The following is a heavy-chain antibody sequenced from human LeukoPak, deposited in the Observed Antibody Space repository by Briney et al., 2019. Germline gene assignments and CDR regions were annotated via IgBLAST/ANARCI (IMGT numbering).Heavy chain of an antibody. J-gene: IGHJ4*02. V-gene: IGHV4-31*03. CDR1: GGSISSGGYY. Sequence: SQTLSLTCTVSGGSISSGGYYWSWIRQHPGKGLEWIGEINHSGSTNFNPSLKSRVTISVDTSKNQFSLKLNSVTAADTAVYYCARGYRGSGSPSGFDYWGQGTLVTVSS. CDR3: ARGYRGSGSPSGFDY. D-gene: IGHD3-10*01. CDR2: INHSGST.